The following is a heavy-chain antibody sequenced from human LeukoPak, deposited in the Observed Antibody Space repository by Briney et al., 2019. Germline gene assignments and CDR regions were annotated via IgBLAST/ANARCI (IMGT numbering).Heavy chain of an antibody. J-gene: IGHJ4*02. V-gene: IGHV3-23*01. Sequence: GGSLRLSCAASGFTFSSYAMSWVRQAPGKGLEWVSAISGSSGTTYYADSLKGRFTISRDNSKNTLYLQMNSLRAEDTAVYYCAKARSQYSSSWDYFEDCGQGTLVSVSS. CDR3: AKARSQYSSSWDYFED. CDR1: GFTFSSYA. D-gene: IGHD6-13*01. CDR2: ISGSSGTT.